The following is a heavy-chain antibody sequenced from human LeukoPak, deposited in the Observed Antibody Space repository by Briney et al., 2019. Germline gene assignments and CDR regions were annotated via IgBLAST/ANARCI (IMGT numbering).Heavy chain of an antibody. CDR3: ARFLAVAGIGDAFDI. V-gene: IGHV4-34*01. J-gene: IGHJ3*02. D-gene: IGHD6-19*01. CDR2: INHSGST. CDR1: SGSFSGYY. Sequence: SETLSLTCAVYSGSFSGYYWSWIRQPPGKGLEWMGEINHSGSTNYNPSLKSRVTISVDTSKNQFSLKLSSVTAADTAVYYCARFLAVAGIGDAFDIWGQGTMVTVSS.